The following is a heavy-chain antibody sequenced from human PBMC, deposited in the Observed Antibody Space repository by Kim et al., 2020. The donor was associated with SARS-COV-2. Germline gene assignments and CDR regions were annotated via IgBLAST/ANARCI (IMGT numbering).Heavy chain of an antibody. CDR3: ARGVTAAGTGDWFDP. D-gene: IGHD6-13*01. V-gene: IGHV1-8*01. J-gene: IGHJ5*02. Sequence: RFQGRVTMTRNTSISTAYVELSSLRSEDTAVYYCARGVTAAGTGDWFDPWGQGTLVTVSS.